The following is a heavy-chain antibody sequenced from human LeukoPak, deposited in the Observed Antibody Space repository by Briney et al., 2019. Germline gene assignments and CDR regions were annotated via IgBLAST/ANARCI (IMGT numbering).Heavy chain of an antibody. V-gene: IGHV3-53*01. D-gene: IGHD6-13*01. CDR1: GITVSSKY. Sequence: GGSLRLSCAASGITVSSKYMSWVRQAPGKGLEWVSVMQSGGSTYYADSVKGRFTISRDNSKNTLYLQMNSLKTEDTAVYYCTTGLENYSSKIPWGQGTLVTVSS. J-gene: IGHJ5*02. CDR2: MQSGGST. CDR3: TTGLENYSSKIP.